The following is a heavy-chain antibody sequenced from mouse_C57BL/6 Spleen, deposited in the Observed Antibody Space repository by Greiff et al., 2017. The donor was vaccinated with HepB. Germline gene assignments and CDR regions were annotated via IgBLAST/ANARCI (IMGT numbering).Heavy chain of an antibody. Sequence: QVQLQQSGAELARPGASVKLSCKASGYTFTSYGINWVKQRPGQGLEWIARIYPGSGNTYYNEKFKGKATLTAEKSSSTAYMQLSSLTSEDSAVYFCARETAQGLDYWGQGTTLTVSS. D-gene: IGHD3-2*02. CDR1: GYTFTSYG. V-gene: IGHV1-76*01. J-gene: IGHJ2*01. CDR2: IYPGSGNT. CDR3: ARETAQGLDY.